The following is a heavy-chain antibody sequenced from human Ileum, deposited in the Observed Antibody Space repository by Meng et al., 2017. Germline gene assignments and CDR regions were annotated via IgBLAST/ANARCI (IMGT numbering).Heavy chain of an antibody. D-gene: IGHD2-2*01. CDR2: IYYSGST. Sequence: QVQLQESGPGLLKSSQTLSLTCTVSGGSISIGDYYWSWVRQPPGKGLEWIGYIYYSGSTYYNPSLKSRAIMSVDTSKNHFSLKLSSVTAADTAVYYCARDVSAAGLFDNWGPGTLVTVSS. J-gene: IGHJ4*02. CDR3: ARDVSAAGLFDN. V-gene: IGHV4-30-4*01. CDR1: GGSISIGDYY.